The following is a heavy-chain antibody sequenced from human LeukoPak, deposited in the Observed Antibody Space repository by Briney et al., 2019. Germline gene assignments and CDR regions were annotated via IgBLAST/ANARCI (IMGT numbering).Heavy chain of an antibody. Sequence: SVKVSCKASGGTFSSYTISWVRQAPGQGLEWMGRIIPILGIANYAQKFQGRVTITADNSTSTAYMELSSLRSEDTAVYYCARSDEDCSSTSCYGGGSSSSYGDYYYGMDVWGQGTTVTVSS. CDR3: ARSDEDCSSTSCYGGGSSSSYGDYYYGMDV. D-gene: IGHD2-2*01. CDR2: IIPILGIA. J-gene: IGHJ6*02. V-gene: IGHV1-69*02. CDR1: GGTFSSYT.